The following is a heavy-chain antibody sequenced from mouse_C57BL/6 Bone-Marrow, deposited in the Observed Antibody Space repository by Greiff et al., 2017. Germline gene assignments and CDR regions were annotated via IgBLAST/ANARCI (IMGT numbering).Heavy chain of an antibody. D-gene: IGHD1-1*01. V-gene: IGHV5-4*03. CDR3: ARVRLLYAMDY. CDR1: GFTFSSYA. J-gene: IGHJ4*01. Sequence: EVKLMESGGGLVKPGGSLKLSCAASGFTFSSYAMSWVRQTPEKRLEWVATISDGGSYTYYPDNVKGRFTISRDNAKNNLYLQMSHLKSEDTAMYDCARVRLLYAMDYRGQGTSLTVSS. CDR2: ISDGGSYT.